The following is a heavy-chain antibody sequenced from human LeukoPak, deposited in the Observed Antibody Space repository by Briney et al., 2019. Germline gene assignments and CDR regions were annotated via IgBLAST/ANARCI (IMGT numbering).Heavy chain of an antibody. Sequence: PGGSLRLSCAASGFTFSSYAMHWVRQAPGKGLEWVAVISYDGSNKYYADSVKGRFTISRDNSKNTLYLQMNSLRAEDTAVYYCARTLGYCSSTSCFAPYYYYGVDVWGKGTTVTVSS. CDR3: ARTLGYCSSTSCFAPYYYYGVDV. CDR1: GFTFSSYA. D-gene: IGHD2-2*01. J-gene: IGHJ6*04. CDR2: ISYDGSNK. V-gene: IGHV3-30*04.